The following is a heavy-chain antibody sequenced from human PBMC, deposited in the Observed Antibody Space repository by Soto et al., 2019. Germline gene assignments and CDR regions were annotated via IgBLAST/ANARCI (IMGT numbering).Heavy chain of an antibody. V-gene: IGHV4-31*03. CDR1: GGSMSSVAYY. J-gene: IGHJ4*02. D-gene: IGHD3-9*01. CDR2: IYYSGNT. CDR3: ASSYTGYLDN. Sequence: QVQLQESGPGLVKPSQTLSLTCTVSGGSMSSVAYYWNWIRQHPGQGLEWIGYIYYSGNTYYNPSLRSRITISVDTSKNQFSLKLSSVTDADTAVYYCASSYTGYLDNWGQGTRVTVSS.